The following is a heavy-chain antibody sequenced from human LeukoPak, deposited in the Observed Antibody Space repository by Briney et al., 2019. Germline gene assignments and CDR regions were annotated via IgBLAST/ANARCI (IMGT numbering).Heavy chain of an antibody. D-gene: IGHD2-2*02. CDR1: GFTFSSYA. Sequence: PGGSLRLSCAASGFTFSSYAMSWVRQAPGKGLEWVSAISGSGDTTYYADSVKGRFTISGDNSKNTLYVQMNSLRAEDTAVYYCAKRQGYCSSTSCYIWFDPWGQGTLVTVSS. V-gene: IGHV3-23*01. CDR2: ISGSGDTT. J-gene: IGHJ5*02. CDR3: AKRQGYCSSTSCYIWFDP.